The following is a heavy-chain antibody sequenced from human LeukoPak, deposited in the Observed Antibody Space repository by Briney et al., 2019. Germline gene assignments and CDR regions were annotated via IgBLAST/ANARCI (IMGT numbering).Heavy chain of an antibody. D-gene: IGHD3-10*02. V-gene: IGHV3-21*01. CDR2: ISSSSSYI. Sequence: GGSLRLSCAASGFKFSSYSMKWVRQAPGKGLEWVSFISSSSSYIYYADSLKGRLTISRDNAKNSLYLQMNSLRAEDTAVYYCARGTMFPYYFDYWGQGTLVIVSS. J-gene: IGHJ4*02. CDR1: GFKFSSYS. CDR3: ARGTMFPYYFDY.